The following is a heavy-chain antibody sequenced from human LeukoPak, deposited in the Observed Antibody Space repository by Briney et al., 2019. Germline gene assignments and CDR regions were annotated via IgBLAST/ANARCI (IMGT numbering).Heavy chain of an antibody. V-gene: IGHV4-39*07. CDR1: GGSISSSSYY. J-gene: IGHJ4*02. Sequence: SETLSLTCTVSGGSISSSSYYWGWIRQPPGKGLEWIGSIYYSGSTYYNPSLKSRVTISVDTSKNQFSLKLSSVTAADTAVYYCARAHSGSYLIFDYWGQGTLVTVSS. D-gene: IGHD1-26*01. CDR3: ARAHSGSYLIFDY. CDR2: IYYSGST.